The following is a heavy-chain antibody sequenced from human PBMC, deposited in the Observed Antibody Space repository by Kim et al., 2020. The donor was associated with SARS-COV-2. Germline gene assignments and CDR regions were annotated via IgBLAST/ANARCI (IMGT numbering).Heavy chain of an antibody. V-gene: IGHV3-30*01. D-gene: IGHD6-13*01. Sequence: YAGSVKGRFPISRDNSKNTLYLQMNSLSAEDTAVYYCARALSSYSTPLDYWGQGTLVTVSS. CDR3: ARALSSYSTPLDY. J-gene: IGHJ4*02.